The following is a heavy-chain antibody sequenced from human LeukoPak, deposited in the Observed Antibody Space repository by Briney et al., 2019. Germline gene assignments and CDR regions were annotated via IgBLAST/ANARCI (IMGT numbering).Heavy chain of an antibody. J-gene: IGHJ5*02. V-gene: IGHV4-4*02. CDR1: GGSISSNNW. Sequence: PSGTLSLTCAVSGGSISSNNWWSWVRQPPGKGLEWIGEIFHGGNTNYNPSLMSRVTVLVDKSKNQFSLKLSSVTAADTAVYYCARDQRWLPQNWFDPWGQGTLVTVSS. CDR3: ARDQRWLPQNWFDP. CDR2: IFHGGNT. D-gene: IGHD5-24*01.